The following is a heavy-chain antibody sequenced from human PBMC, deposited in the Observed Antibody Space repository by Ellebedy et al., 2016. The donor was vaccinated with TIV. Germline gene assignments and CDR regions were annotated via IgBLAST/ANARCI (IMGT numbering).Heavy chain of an antibody. CDR1: GGSFSGYY. CDR2: INHSGST. CDR3: AREVDQLLSYYYYYYYMDV. J-gene: IGHJ6*03. Sequence: SETLSLTXAVYGGSFSGYYWSWIRQPPGKGLEWIGEINHSGSTNYNPSLKSRVTMSVDTSKNQFSLKLSSVTAADTAVYYCAREVDQLLSYYYYYYYMDVWGKGTTVTVSS. V-gene: IGHV4-34*01. D-gene: IGHD2-2*01.